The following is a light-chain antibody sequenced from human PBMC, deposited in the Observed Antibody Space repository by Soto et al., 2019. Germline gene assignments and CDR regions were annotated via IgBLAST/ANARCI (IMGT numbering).Light chain of an antibody. J-gene: IGKJ2*01. CDR3: RHYGSSPPMYT. V-gene: IGKV3-20*01. CDR1: QSVSSSD. CDR2: GAS. Sequence: EIVLTQSPGTLSLSPGERATLSCRASQSVSSSDLAWHQQKPGQAPRLLIYGASGRATGVPDRFSGSGSGTDFTLTISRLEPEDFAVYCCRHYGSSPPMYTFGQGTKLEIK.